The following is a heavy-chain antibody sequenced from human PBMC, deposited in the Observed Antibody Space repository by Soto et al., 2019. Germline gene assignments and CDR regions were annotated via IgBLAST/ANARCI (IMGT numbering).Heavy chain of an antibody. CDR3: ARGGIAALSLDYYYMDV. V-gene: IGHV4-34*01. CDR2: INHSGST. Sequence: LETLSLTCAVYGGSFSGYYWSWIRQPPGKGLEWIGEINHSGSTNYNPSLKSRVTITVDTSKNQFSLKLSSVTAADTAVYYCARGGIAALSLDYYYMDVWGKGTTVTVSS. D-gene: IGHD6-13*01. CDR1: GGSFSGYY. J-gene: IGHJ6*03.